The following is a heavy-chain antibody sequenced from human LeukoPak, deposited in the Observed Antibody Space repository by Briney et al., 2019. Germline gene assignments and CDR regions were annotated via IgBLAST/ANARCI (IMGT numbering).Heavy chain of an antibody. Sequence: SETLSLTCAVYGGSFSGYYWSWIRQPPGKGLEWIGEINHSGSTNYNPSLKSRVTISVDTSKNQFSLKLSSVTAADTAVYYCARVSGSYHFDYWGQGTLVTVSS. CDR1: GGSFSGYY. CDR2: INHSGST. J-gene: IGHJ4*02. V-gene: IGHV4-34*01. D-gene: IGHD1-26*01. CDR3: ARVSGSYHFDY.